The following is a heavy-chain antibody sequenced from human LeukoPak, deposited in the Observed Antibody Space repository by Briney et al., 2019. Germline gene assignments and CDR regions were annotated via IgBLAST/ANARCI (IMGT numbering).Heavy chain of an antibody. V-gene: IGHV4-59*01. CDR2: IYYTGST. D-gene: IGHD3-16*01. Sequence: ETLSLTCTVSGGSISSYYWSWIRQPPGKGLEWIGYIYYTGSTNYNPSLKSRVTISVDTSKNQFSLKLSSVTAADTAVYYCARSGKSAYILDYWGQGTLVTVSS. CDR1: GGSISSYY. CDR3: ARSGKSAYILDY. J-gene: IGHJ4*02.